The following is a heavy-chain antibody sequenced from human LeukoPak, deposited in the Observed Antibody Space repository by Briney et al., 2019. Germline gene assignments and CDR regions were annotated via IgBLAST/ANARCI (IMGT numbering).Heavy chain of an antibody. CDR2: IYYSGST. V-gene: IGHV4-59*01. Sequence: SETLSLTCAVYGGSFSSYYWSWIRQPPGKGLEWIGHIYYSGSTNYNPSLKSRVTISVDTSKNQFSLKLSSVTAADTAVYYCARGQQLGGYYFDYWGQGTLVTVSS. D-gene: IGHD6-13*01. CDR3: ARGQQLGGYYFDY. CDR1: GGSFSSYY. J-gene: IGHJ4*02.